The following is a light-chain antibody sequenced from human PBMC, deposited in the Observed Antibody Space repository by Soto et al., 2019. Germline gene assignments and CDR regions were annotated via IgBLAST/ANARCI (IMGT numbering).Light chain of an antibody. Sequence: QSVLTQPPSASGTPGQRVTISCSGSSSNIETNYVSWYQQHPGKAPKLVIYEVGDRPSGVSNRFSGSKSGNTASLTISGLQAENEADYYCSSYTSSTTQVFGGGTKVTVL. CDR2: EVG. J-gene: IGLJ3*02. V-gene: IGLV2-14*01. CDR1: SSNIETNY. CDR3: SSYTSSTTQV.